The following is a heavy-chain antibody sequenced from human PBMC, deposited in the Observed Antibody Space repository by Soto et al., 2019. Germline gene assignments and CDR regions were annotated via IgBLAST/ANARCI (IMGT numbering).Heavy chain of an antibody. D-gene: IGHD6-19*01. V-gene: IGHV3-23*01. CDR2: ISGGGGNT. J-gene: IGHJ5*02. CDR3: AKDRGAGGRFSGIAVAGIPS. Sequence: EVQLLESGGGLVQPGGSLRLSCAASGFTFSSYAMSWVRQTPGKGLESVSGISGGGGNTYYADSVTGRFTISRDNSRNTLYLQMNSLRAADTAIYYCAKDRGAGGRFSGIAVAGIPSWGQGTLVTVSS. CDR1: GFTFSSYA.